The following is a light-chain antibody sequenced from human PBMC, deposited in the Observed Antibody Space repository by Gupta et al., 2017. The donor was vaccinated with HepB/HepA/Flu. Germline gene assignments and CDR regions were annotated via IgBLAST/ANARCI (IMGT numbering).Light chain of an antibody. V-gene: IGLV1-47*01. CDR1: SSNIGSNY. Sequence: QSVLTQPPSASGTPGQRVTISCSGSSSNIGSNYVYWYQQLPGTAPKLLIYRNNQQPSGVPDRFSGSKSGTSAYLAISGLRSEDEADYYCAAWDDSLSGVVFGGGTKLTVL. CDR3: AAWDDSLSGVV. CDR2: RNN. J-gene: IGLJ2*01.